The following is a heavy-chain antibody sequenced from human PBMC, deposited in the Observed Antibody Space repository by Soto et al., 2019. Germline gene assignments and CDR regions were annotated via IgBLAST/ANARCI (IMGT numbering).Heavy chain of an antibody. CDR2: IYSDGSRT. CDR1: GFTFSSSW. J-gene: IGHJ4*02. CDR3: ARGPTGWYGYDY. Sequence: EVQLVESGGGLVQPGGSLRLSCAASGFTFSSSWMHWVRQAPGKGLVWVSRIYSDGSRTNYADSVQGRFTISRDNAKTTLYLQMNSLRAEDTALYYCARGPTGWYGYDYWGQGTLVTVSS. V-gene: IGHV3-74*01. D-gene: IGHD6-19*01.